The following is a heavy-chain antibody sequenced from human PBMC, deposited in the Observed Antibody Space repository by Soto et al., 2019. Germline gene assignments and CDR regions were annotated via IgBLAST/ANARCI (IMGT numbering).Heavy chain of an antibody. CDR2: ISYDGSNK. CDR3: AKGGQWEPIDY. CDR1: GFTFSSYG. J-gene: IGHJ4*02. D-gene: IGHD1-26*01. Sequence: VQLVESGGGVVQPGRSLRLSCAASGFTFSSYGMHWVRQAPGKGLEWVAVISYDGSNKYYADSVKGRFTISRDNSKNTLYLQMNSLRAEDTAVYYCAKGGQWEPIDYWGQGTLVTVSS. V-gene: IGHV3-30*18.